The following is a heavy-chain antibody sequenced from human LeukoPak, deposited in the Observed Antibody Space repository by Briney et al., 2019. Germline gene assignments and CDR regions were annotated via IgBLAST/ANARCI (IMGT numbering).Heavy chain of an antibody. J-gene: IGHJ6*03. CDR1: GFTFSSYA. Sequence: GGSLRLSCAASGFTFSSYAMHWVRQAPGKGLEWVAVISYDGSNKYYADSVKGRFTISRDNSKNTLYLQTNSLRAEDTAVYYCARAAIAASDYKYYYYYMDVWGKGTTVTVSS. V-gene: IGHV3-30*04. D-gene: IGHD6-13*01. CDR2: ISYDGSNK. CDR3: ARAAIAASDYKYYYYYMDV.